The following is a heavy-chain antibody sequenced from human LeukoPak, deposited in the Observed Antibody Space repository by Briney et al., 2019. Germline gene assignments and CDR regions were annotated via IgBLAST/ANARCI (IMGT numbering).Heavy chain of an antibody. CDR3: ARGGWYNY. Sequence: SETLSLTCAVYGGSFSGYYWSWIRQPPGKGLEWIGEINHSGSTNYNPSLKSRVTISVDTSKNQFSLKLSSVTAADTAVYYCARGGWYNYWSQGTLVTVSS. CDR1: GGSFSGYY. CDR2: INHSGST. J-gene: IGHJ4*02. V-gene: IGHV4-34*01. D-gene: IGHD1-1*01.